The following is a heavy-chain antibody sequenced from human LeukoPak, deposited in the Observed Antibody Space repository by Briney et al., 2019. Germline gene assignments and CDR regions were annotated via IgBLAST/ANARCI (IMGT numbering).Heavy chain of an antibody. Sequence: SETLSLTCAVYGGSFSGYYWSWIRQPPGKGLEWIGEINHSGSTNYNPSLKSRITISVDTSKNQFSLKLSSVTAADTAVYYCARLRMGGYQWSNDYWGQGTLVTVSS. D-gene: IGHD2-8*01. V-gene: IGHV4-34*01. CDR3: ARLRMGGYQWSNDY. CDR2: INHSGST. J-gene: IGHJ4*02. CDR1: GGSFSGYY.